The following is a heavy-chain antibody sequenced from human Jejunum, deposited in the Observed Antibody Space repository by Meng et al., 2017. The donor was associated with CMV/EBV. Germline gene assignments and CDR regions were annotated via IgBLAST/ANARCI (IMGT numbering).Heavy chain of an antibody. CDR3: ASRPGAIFGVVIIPNFDY. V-gene: IGHV3-23*01. J-gene: IGHJ4*02. CDR1: D. CDR2: ISGNSGST. Sequence: DLTWVRQAPGKGLEWVSGISGNSGSTYYADFVKGRFSISRDNSKNTVYLQMNSLRAEDTAVYYCASRPGAIFGVVIIPNFDYWGQGTLVTVSS. D-gene: IGHD3-3*01.